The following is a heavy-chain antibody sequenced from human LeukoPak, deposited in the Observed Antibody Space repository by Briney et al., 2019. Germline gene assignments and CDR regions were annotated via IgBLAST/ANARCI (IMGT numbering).Heavy chain of an antibody. V-gene: IGHV4-4*07. Sequence: SETLSLTCTVSGDSISGFYWSWIRQAAGKGLEWIGHIYTSGSTNYNPSLKSRVTMSVDMSKNQFSLKLRSVTAADTAVYYCARLREIPVFGVVTKSTSYFDYWGQGTLVTVSS. CDR2: IYTSGST. CDR1: GDSISGFY. J-gene: IGHJ4*02. CDR3: ARLREIPVFGVVTKSTSYFDY. D-gene: IGHD3-3*01.